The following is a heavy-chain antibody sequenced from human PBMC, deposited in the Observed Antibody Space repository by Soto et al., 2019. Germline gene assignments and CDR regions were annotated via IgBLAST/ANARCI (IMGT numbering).Heavy chain of an antibody. CDR1: GYTFTSYG. J-gene: IGHJ5*02. CDR3: ARAPKADPYIWFDT. CDR2: ISGYNGKT. D-gene: IGHD6-19*01. Sequence: QGQLVQSGLEVKKPGASVKVSCKASGYTFTSYGITWMRQAPGQGLEWMGWISGYNGKTNYAQNVQDRVTMTTDTSTSTAHMELRSLRSDDTAVYYCARAPKADPYIWFDTWGQGTLVTVSS. V-gene: IGHV1-18*01.